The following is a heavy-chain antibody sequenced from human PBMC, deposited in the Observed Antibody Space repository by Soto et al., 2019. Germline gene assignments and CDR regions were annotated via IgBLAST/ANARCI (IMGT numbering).Heavy chain of an antibody. CDR3: AKEGTNYDILTALLDY. CDR1: GFTFSSYG. Sequence: GGSLRLSCAASGFTFSSYGMHWVRQAPGKGLEWVAVISYDGSNKYYADSVKGRFTISRDNSKNTLYLQMNSLRAEDTAVYYCAKEGTNYDILTALLDYWGQGTLVTVSS. J-gene: IGHJ4*02. D-gene: IGHD3-9*01. CDR2: ISYDGSNK. V-gene: IGHV3-30*18.